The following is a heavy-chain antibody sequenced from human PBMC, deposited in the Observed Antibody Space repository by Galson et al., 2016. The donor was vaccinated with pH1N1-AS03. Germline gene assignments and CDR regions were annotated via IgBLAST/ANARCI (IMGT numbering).Heavy chain of an antibody. CDR1: GFTFSNYW. Sequence: SLRLSCAASGFTFSNYWMQWVRQAPGKGLVSVSRINPDGSPTNYADSVKGRFTISRDNAKNTLFLQMNRLRAEDTAVYYCARSNSYFDSWGQGTLVTVSS. V-gene: IGHV3-74*01. D-gene: IGHD5-24*01. CDR3: ARSNSYFDS. J-gene: IGHJ4*02. CDR2: INPDGSPT.